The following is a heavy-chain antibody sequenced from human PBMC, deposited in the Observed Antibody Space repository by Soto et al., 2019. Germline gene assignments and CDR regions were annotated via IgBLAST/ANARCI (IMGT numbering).Heavy chain of an antibody. CDR1: VRSISNRTW. CDR2: IYHSGST. Sequence: SHALSHTFILSVRSISNRTWWSWVRQPPGKGLEWIGEIYHSGSTNYNPSLKSRVTMSVDKSKNQFSLKLSSVTAADTAVSYCAKCITSLRPIDYLGQG. J-gene: IGHJ4*02. CDR3: AKCITSLRPIDY. V-gene: IGHV4-4*02. D-gene: IGHD1-20*01.